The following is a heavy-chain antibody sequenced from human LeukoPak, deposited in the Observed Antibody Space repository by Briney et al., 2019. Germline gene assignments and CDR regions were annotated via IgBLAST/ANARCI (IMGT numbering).Heavy chain of an antibody. Sequence: TSETLSLTCAVYGGSFSGYYWSWIRQPPGKGLEWIGEINHSGSTNYNPSLKSRVTISVDTSKNQFSLKLSSVTAADTAVDYCARAKAVRITIFGVAKYYFNYWGQGTLVTVSS. V-gene: IGHV4-34*01. CDR2: INHSGST. CDR3: ARAKAVRITIFGVAKYYFNY. D-gene: IGHD3-3*01. J-gene: IGHJ4*02. CDR1: GGSFSGYY.